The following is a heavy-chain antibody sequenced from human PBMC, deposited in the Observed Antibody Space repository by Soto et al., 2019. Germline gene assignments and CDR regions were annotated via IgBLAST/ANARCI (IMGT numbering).Heavy chain of an antibody. D-gene: IGHD5-18*01. CDR1: GGSISSGGYY. J-gene: IGHJ5*02. Sequence: QVQLQESGPGLVKPSQTLSLTCTVSGGSISSGGYYWSWIRQHPGKGLEWIGYIYYSGCTYYNPSLKSRVTISVDTSKNQFSLKLSSVTAADTAVYYCARDHGGYSYGYSGWFDPWGQGTLVTVS. CDR3: ARDHGGYSYGYSGWFDP. V-gene: IGHV4-31*03. CDR2: IYYSGCT.